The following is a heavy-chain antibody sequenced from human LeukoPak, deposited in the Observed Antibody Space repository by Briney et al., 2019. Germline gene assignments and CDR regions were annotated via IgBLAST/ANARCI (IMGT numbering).Heavy chain of an antibody. V-gene: IGHV1-46*01. CDR3: ARDGIVGATPYYYYGMDV. J-gene: IGHJ6*02. CDR1: GYTFTSYY. CDR2: INPSGGST. Sequence: ASVKVSCKASGYTFTSYYMHWVRQAPGQGLEWMGIINPSGGSTSYAQKFQGRVTMTRDTSTSTVYMEQSSLRSEDTAVYYCARDGIVGATPYYYYGMDVWGQGTTVTVSS. D-gene: IGHD1-26*01.